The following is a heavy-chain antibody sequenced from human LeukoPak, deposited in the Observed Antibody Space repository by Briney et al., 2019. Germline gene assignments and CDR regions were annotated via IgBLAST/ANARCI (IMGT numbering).Heavy chain of an antibody. J-gene: IGHJ4*02. CDR3: ARLYYYGSRGTKHYFDY. V-gene: IGHV5-51*01. D-gene: IGHD3-22*01. CDR1: GYTFTTYW. CDR2: IYPDDSDT. Sequence: LGESLKISCQGSGYTFTTYWVGWVRQMPGKGLEWMGIIYPDDSDTRYSPSFQGQVTISADKSISTAYLQWSSLKASDTAIYYCARLYYYGSRGTKHYFDYWGQGTLVTVSS.